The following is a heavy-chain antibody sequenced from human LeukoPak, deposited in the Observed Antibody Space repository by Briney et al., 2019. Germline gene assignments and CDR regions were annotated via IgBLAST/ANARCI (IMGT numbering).Heavy chain of an antibody. V-gene: IGHV1-2*04. CDR1: GYTFIDYY. J-gene: IGHJ2*01. CDR2: INPTSGGT. Sequence: GASVKVSCKASGYTFIDYYMHWVRLAPGQGLEWLGWINPTSGGTKYAQKFQGWVTMTRDTSITTAYMELSRLRSDDTAVYYCARDLRYSGSLRWSASDWYFDLWGRGTLVTVSS. D-gene: IGHD1-26*01. CDR3: ARDLRYSGSLRWSASDWYFDL.